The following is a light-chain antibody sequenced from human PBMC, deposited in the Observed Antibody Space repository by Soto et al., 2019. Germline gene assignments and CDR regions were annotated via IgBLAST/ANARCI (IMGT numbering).Light chain of an antibody. CDR2: AAS. CDR3: QQQGT. Sequence: EIVLTQSPGTLSLSPGERATLSCRASRSLSSSYVVWYQQKPGQAPRLLIYAASRRATGIPDRFSGSGSATEYTLTSSRLEPDDFAVYYCQQQGTFGQGTKLEIK. V-gene: IGKV3-20*01. J-gene: IGKJ2*01. CDR1: RSLSSSY.